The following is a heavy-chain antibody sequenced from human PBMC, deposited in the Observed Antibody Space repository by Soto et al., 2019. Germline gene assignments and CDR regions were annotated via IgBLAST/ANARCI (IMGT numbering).Heavy chain of an antibody. J-gene: IGHJ6*02. D-gene: IGHD2-15*01. CDR1: GFTFNNYD. Sequence: GGSLRLSCAASGFTFNNYDLTWVRQAPGKGLEWVSTISGSGGSTYYADSVKGRFTISRDNSKNTLYLQMNSLRAEDTAVYYCATSESLYCSGGSCYSGYYYYYGMDVWGQGTTVTVSS. V-gene: IGHV3-23*01. CDR2: ISGSGGST. CDR3: ATSESLYCSGGSCYSGYYYYYGMDV.